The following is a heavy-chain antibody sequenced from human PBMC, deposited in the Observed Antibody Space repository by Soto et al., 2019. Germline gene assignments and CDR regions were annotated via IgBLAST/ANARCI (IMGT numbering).Heavy chain of an antibody. V-gene: IGHV3-7*01. CDR1: GSTFSSYW. J-gene: IGHJ3*02. CDR2: IKQDGSEK. Sequence: GESLKISCAASGSTFSSYWMSWVRQAPGKGLEWVANIKQDGSEKYYVDSVKGRFTISRDNAKNSLYLQMNSLRAEDTAVYYCARFNRIAVAGTAFDIWGQGTMVTVSS. CDR3: ARFNRIAVAGTAFDI. D-gene: IGHD6-19*01.